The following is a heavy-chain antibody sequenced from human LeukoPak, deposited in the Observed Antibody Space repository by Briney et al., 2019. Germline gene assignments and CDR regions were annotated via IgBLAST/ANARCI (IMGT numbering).Heavy chain of an antibody. Sequence: PETLSLTCTVSSDSTSGYYWSWVRQPPGKGLEWIGRIYYSGATNYNPSLKGRVTMSIDTSKNQFSLKLSSVTAADTAVYYCARRPVEMAAIREDNWLDPWGQGTLVTVSS. D-gene: IGHD5-24*01. V-gene: IGHV4-59*08. J-gene: IGHJ5*02. CDR3: ARRPVEMAAIREDNWLDP. CDR1: SDSTSGYY. CDR2: IYYSGAT.